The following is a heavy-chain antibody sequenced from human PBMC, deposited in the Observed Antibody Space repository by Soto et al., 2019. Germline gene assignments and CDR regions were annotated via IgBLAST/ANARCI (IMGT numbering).Heavy chain of an antibody. CDR2: DSTNNADT. Sequence: ASVKVSCKTSGYTFTAYGLAWLRQAPGQRPEWMGWDSTNNADTNYAQKFQGRVTMTTETSTRTTNMELRSLRSDDTAVYYCARELNTDPSAYYSFAYWGQGTLVTVSS. V-gene: IGHV1-18*01. D-gene: IGHD3-22*01. J-gene: IGHJ4*02. CDR3: ARELNTDPSAYYSFAY. CDR1: GYTFTAYG.